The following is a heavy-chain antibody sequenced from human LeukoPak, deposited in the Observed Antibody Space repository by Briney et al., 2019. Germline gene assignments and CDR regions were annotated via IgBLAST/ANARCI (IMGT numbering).Heavy chain of an antibody. Sequence: GGSLRLSCAVSGFTFSSFLMHWVRQAPGKGLVWVSRINSDGSSTSYADSVKGRFTISRDNAKNTLYLQMDSLRAEDTAVYYCARPSDYDRSPLGYWGQGTPVTVSS. D-gene: IGHD3-10*02. CDR1: GFTFSSFL. V-gene: IGHV3-74*01. CDR2: INSDGSST. J-gene: IGHJ4*02. CDR3: ARPSDYDRSPLGY.